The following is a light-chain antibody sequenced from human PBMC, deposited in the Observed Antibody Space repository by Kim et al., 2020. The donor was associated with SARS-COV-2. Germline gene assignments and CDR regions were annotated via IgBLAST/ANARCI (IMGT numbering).Light chain of an antibody. CDR2: GTS. CDR1: QSVSSN. V-gene: IGKV3-15*01. J-gene: IGKJ5*01. CDR3: QQYNKWPPT. Sequence: VSPGERATPSGRASQSVSSNLAWYQQKPGQAPRLLIYGTSTRVTAIPATFSGSGSGTEFTLTISSLQSEDFAIYYCQQYNKWPPTFGQGTRLEIK.